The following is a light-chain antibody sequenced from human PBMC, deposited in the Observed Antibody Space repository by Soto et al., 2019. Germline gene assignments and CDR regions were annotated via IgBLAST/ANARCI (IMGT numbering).Light chain of an antibody. CDR3: QQSYSTQYT. J-gene: IGKJ2*01. CDR2: AAS. V-gene: IGKV1-39*01. Sequence: DIPMTQSPSSLSASVGDRVTITCRASQDIDTYLNWYQHRPGTAPKLLIYAASTLQGGVPSRFSASGSGTDFTLTINSLQPEDFATYYCQQSYSTQYTFGQGTKLDIK. CDR1: QDIDTY.